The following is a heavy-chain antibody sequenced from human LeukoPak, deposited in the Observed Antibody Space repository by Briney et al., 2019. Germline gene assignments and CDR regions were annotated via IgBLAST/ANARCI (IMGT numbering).Heavy chain of an antibody. CDR3: ARGAPYSSSSGLAFDI. CDR2: MNPNSGNT. V-gene: IGHV1-8*01. D-gene: IGHD6-6*01. Sequence: ASVKVSCKASGYTFTSYDINWVRQATGQGLEWMGWMNPNSGNTGYAQKFQGRVTMTRNTSISTAYMELSSLRSGDTAVYYCARGAPYSSSSGLAFDIWGQGTMVTVSS. J-gene: IGHJ3*02. CDR1: GYTFTSYD.